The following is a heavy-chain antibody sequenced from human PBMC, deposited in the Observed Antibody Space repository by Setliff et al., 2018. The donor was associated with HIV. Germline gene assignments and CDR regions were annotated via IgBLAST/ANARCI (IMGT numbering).Heavy chain of an antibody. CDR1: GGSISSGSHY. Sequence: SETLSLTCAVSGGSISSGSHYWGWIRQPAGKGLEWIGQIYASGNTNYNPSLKSRVTISVDTSKNRFSLTLRSVTAADTAVYYCARTRSGTYYGEMNWFDPWGQGILVTVSS. CDR2: IYASGNT. D-gene: IGHD3-10*01. J-gene: IGHJ5*02. V-gene: IGHV4-61*09. CDR3: ARTRSGTYYGEMNWFDP.